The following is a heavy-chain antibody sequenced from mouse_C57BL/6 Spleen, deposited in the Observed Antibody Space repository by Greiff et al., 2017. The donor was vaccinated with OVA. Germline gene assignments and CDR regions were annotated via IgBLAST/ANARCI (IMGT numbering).Heavy chain of an antibody. Sequence: QVQLQQPGAELVKPGASVKLSCKASGYTFTSYWMQWVKQRPGQGLEWIGEIDPSDSYTNYNQTFKGKPTLTVDTSSSTAYMQLSSLTSEDSAVYYWAREPGNYGGYAMDYGGKGTSVTVSS. D-gene: IGHD2-1*01. CDR2: IDPSDSYT. CDR1: GYTFTSYW. CDR3: AREPGNYGGYAMDY. J-gene: IGHJ4*01. V-gene: IGHV1-50*01.